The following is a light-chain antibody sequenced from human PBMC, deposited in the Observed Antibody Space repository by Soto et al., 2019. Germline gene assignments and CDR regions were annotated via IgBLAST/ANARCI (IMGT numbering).Light chain of an antibody. J-gene: IGKJ1*01. CDR2: GAS. CDR1: HSVISN. Sequence: EIVMTPSPATLSVPPGERATLSCRASHSVISNLALYQKRPGQATRLIIYGASTRAPGIPARFSGRGSGTDFTITISSLQSEDFGGYYCQQYNKVPVTLGQGTKVEI. CDR3: QQYNKVPVT. V-gene: IGKV3-15*01.